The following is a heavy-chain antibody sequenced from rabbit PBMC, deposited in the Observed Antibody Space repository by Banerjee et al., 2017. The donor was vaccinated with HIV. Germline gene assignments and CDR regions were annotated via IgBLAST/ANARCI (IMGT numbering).Heavy chain of an antibody. CDR1: GFSFSSGYW. D-gene: IGHD1-1*01. CDR2: IYVNGGLT. J-gene: IGHJ4*01. CDR3: AKYSTSGDYRGYFNL. Sequence: EESGGGLVKPEGSLTLTCTASGFSFSSGYWICWVHQAPGKGLEWIGCIYVNGGLTYYASWAKGRFTISKTSSTTVTLQMTSLTAADTATYFCAKYSTSGDYRGYFNLWGPGTLVTVS. V-gene: IGHV1S45*01.